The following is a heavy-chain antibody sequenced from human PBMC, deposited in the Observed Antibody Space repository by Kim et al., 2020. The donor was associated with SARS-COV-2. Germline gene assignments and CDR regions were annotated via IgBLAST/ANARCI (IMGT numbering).Heavy chain of an antibody. CDR3: AKAAVVSALVAVRFCYDY. D-gene: IGHD2-21*01. Sequence: VTGLFTISRDNSKNTLFLQMNSLRVDDTAVYYCAKAAVVSALVAVRFCYDYWGQGTPVTVSS. V-gene: IGHV3-23*01. J-gene: IGHJ4*02.